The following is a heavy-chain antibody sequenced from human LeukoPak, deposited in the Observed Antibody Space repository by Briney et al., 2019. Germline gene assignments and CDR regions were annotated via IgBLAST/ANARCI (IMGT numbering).Heavy chain of an antibody. CDR2: ISNVGSTI. J-gene: IGHJ5*02. Sequence: GGSLRLSCVASGFPLTFSTYNMKWVRQAPGKGLEWISYISNVGSTIYYADSVRGRFTISRDNPKNSLYLQMNGLRAEDTAAYYCARELYRGLGNWFDPRGQGTLVTVFS. CDR1: GFPLTFSTYN. CDR3: ARELYRGLGNWFDP. D-gene: IGHD3-10*01. V-gene: IGHV3-48*04.